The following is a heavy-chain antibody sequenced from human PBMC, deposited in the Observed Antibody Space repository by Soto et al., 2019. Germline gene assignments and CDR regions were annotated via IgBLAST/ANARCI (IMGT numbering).Heavy chain of an antibody. CDR3: ARRSSSSLGSLFDP. D-gene: IGHD6-6*01. V-gene: IGHV1-2*02. J-gene: IGHJ5*02. CDR2: INPNSGGT. CDR1: GYIFIDYY. Sequence: ASVKVSCKASGYIFIDYYMNWVRQAPGQGLEWMGWINPNSGGTNYAQKFQGRFTMTTDTSTSTAYMELSGLRSDDTAVYYCARRSSSSLGSLFDPWGRGILVTVSS.